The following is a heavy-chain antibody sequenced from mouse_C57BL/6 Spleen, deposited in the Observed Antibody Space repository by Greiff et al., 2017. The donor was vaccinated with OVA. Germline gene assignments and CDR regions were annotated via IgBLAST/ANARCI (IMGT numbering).Heavy chain of an antibody. CDR1: GFTFSSYA. V-gene: IGHV5-4*01. D-gene: IGHD1-1*01. J-gene: IGHJ3*01. Sequence: DVMLVESGGGLVKPGGSLKLSCAASGFTFSSYAMSWVRQTPEKRLEWVATISDGGSYTYYPDNVKGRFTISRDNAKNNLYLQMSHLKSEDTAMYYCARDGYYYGSSYPFAYWGQGTLVTVSA. CDR3: ARDGYYYGSSYPFAY. CDR2: ISDGGSYT.